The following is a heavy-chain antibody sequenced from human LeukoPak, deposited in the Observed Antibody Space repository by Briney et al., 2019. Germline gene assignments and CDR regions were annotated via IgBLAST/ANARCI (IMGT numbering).Heavy chain of an antibody. CDR2: IRNKADGGTT. V-gene: IGHV3-15*07. Sequence: GRSLRLSCAASGLTFTSAWRNWVRQAPGKGLEWVGRIRNKADGGTTDYAAPVKGRFTISRDDSKNTVYLQMNSLKIGDTAVYYCTTYSGAGFEFWGQGTLVTISS. D-gene: IGHD1-26*01. CDR1: GLTFTSAW. CDR3: TTYSGAGFEF. J-gene: IGHJ4*02.